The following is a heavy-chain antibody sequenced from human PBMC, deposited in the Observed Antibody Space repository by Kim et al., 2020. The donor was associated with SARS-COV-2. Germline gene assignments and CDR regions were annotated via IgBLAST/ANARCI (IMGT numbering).Heavy chain of an antibody. D-gene: IGHD4-17*01. CDR2: INPNSGGT. CDR1: GYTFTGYY. J-gene: IGHJ6*02. CDR3: ARDPPMTTVVPYMGYYYGMDV. Sequence: ASVKVSCKASGYTFTGYYMHWVRQAPGQGLEWMGWINPNSGGTNYAQKFQGRVTMTRDTSISTAYMELSRLRSDDTAVYYCARDPPMTTVVPYMGYYYGMDVWGQGTTVTVSS. V-gene: IGHV1-2*02.